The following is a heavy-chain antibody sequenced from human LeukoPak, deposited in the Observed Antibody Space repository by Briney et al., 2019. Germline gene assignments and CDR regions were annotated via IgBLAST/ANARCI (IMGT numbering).Heavy chain of an antibody. J-gene: IGHJ4*02. V-gene: IGHV5-51*01. CDR2: IYPGDSDT. D-gene: IGHD5-12*01. Sequence: GESLKISCKGSGYSFTSYWIGWVRQMPGKGLEWMGIIYPGDSDTRYSPSFQAQVTISADKSISTAYLQWSSLKASDTAMYYCARQYSGYDKLYYFDYWGQGTLVTVSS. CDR3: ARQYSGYDKLYYFDY. CDR1: GYSFTSYW.